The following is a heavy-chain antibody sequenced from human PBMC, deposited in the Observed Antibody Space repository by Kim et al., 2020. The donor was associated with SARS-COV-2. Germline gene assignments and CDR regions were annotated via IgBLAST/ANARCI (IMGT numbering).Heavy chain of an antibody. CDR3: ARDPSYYYGSNYLDL. D-gene: IGHD3-10*01. J-gene: IGHJ5*02. V-gene: IGHV3-48*02. Sequence: AASVESRIVISRDSARNSLSLQMNSLRDEDTAVYYCARDPSYYYGSNYLDLWGQGTLVTVSS.